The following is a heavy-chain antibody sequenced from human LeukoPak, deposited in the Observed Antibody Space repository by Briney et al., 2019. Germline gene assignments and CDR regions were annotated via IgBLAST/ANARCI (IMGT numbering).Heavy chain of an antibody. CDR2: ISGTYTST. Sequence: PGGSLRLSCAASGFTFSSYGMSWVRQAPGKGLEWVSSISGTYTSTYYADSVKGRFTISRDNSKNTLYLQMNSLRADDTAVYHCAKGHSSSWSIFDYWGQGTLVTVSS. J-gene: IGHJ4*02. CDR1: GFTFSSYG. V-gene: IGHV3-23*01. CDR3: AKGHSSSWSIFDY. D-gene: IGHD6-13*01.